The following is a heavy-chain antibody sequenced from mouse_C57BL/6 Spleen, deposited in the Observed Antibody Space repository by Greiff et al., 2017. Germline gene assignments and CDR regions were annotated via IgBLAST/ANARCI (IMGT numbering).Heavy chain of an antibody. V-gene: IGHV1-62-3*01. Sequence: VQLQQPGAELVKPGASVKLSCKASGYTFTSYWMHWVKQRPGRGLEWIGRIDPNSGGTKYNEKFKSKATLTVDKPSSTAYMQLSSLTSEDSAVYYCARSRYDGSSYGYFDYWGQGTTRTVSS. CDR2: IDPNSGGT. CDR1: GYTFTSYW. CDR3: ARSRYDGSSYGYFDY. D-gene: IGHD1-1*01. J-gene: IGHJ2*01.